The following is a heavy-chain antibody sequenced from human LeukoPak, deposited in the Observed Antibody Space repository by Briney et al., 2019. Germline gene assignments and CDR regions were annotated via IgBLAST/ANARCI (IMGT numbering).Heavy chain of an antibody. CDR2: IYHSGST. V-gene: IGHV4-59*01. Sequence: PSETLSLTCTVSGGSISGYYWSWIRQPLGKGLEWIGYIYHSGSTYYNPSLKSRVTISVDTSKNQFSLKLRSVTAADTAVYYCARDVGRVNWFDHWGRGTLVTVSS. J-gene: IGHJ5*02. CDR1: GGSISGYY. CDR3: ARDVGRVNWFDH.